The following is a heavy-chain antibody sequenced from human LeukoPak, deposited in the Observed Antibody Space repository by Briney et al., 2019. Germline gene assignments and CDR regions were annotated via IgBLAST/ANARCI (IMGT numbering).Heavy chain of an antibody. D-gene: IGHD6-19*01. CDR2: ISGSGSGGST. CDR1: GFTFSSYA. Sequence: GGSLRLSCAASGFTFSSYAMSWVRQAPGKGLEWVSTISGSGSGGSTYYADSVKGRSTISRGNSKDTLYLQMNSLRAEDTAVYYCAKLLAVTNSYYFNYWGQGTLVTVPS. V-gene: IGHV3-23*01. J-gene: IGHJ4*02. CDR3: AKLLAVTNSYYFNY.